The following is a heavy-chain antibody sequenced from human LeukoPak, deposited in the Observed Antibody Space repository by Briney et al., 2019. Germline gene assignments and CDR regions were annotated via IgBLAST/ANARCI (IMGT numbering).Heavy chain of an antibody. Sequence: SETLSLTCTVAGGSTSGHYWSWSRQPPGKGLEWIGYIYYSGSANYNPSLKSRVTISVDTSKNQFSLRLSSVTAADTAVYYCARGTLTTSMKAFDIWGQGTMVTVSS. CDR2: IYYSGSA. J-gene: IGHJ3*02. CDR1: GGSTSGHY. CDR3: ARGTLTTSMKAFDI. D-gene: IGHD4-17*01. V-gene: IGHV4-59*08.